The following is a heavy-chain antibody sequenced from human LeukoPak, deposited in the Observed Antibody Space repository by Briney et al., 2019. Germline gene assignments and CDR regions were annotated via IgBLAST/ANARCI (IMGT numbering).Heavy chain of an antibody. V-gene: IGHV7-4-1*01. CDR3: ARSELRFLVSLLPSWFDP. J-gene: IGHJ5*02. D-gene: IGHD3-3*01. Sequence: ASVKVSCKASGYTLTNYALNWVRQAPGQGLEWMGWINTNTGNPTYAQGFRGRFVFFSLDTSVSTAYLQIDTLKAEDTAVYYCARSELRFLVSLLPSWFDPWGQGTLVTVSS. CDR2: INTNTGNP. CDR1: GYTLTNYA.